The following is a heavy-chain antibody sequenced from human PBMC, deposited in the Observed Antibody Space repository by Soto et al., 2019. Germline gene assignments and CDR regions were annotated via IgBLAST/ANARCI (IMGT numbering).Heavy chain of an antibody. CDR3: ARGLNGYLHYFDY. CDR1: GGTFSSYT. J-gene: IGHJ4*02. CDR2: INAGNGNT. Sequence: ASVKVSCKASGGTFSSYTISWVRQAPGQRLEWMGWINAGNGNTKYSQKFQGRVTITRDTSASTAYMELSSLRSEDTAVYYCARGLNGYLHYFDYWGQGTPVTVSS. V-gene: IGHV1-3*01. D-gene: IGHD5-18*01.